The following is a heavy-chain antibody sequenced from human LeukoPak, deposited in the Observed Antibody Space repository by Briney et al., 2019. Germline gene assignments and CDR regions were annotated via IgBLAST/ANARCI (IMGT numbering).Heavy chain of an antibody. D-gene: IGHD6-25*01. CDR2: ISSSSSTI. CDR3: AGGSGWIFDS. V-gene: IGHV3-48*04. CDR1: GFTFSSYS. J-gene: IGHJ4*02. Sequence: PGGSLRLSCAASGFTFSSYSMNWVRQAPGKGLEWVSYISSSSSTIYYADSVKGRFTISRDNAKNSLYLQMSTLRAEDTAVYYCAGGSGWIFDSWGQGTLVTVSS.